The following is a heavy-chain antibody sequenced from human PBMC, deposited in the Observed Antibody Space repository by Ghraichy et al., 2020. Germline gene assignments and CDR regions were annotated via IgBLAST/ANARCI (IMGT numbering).Heavy chain of an antibody. CDR1: GFSISSSGVG. J-gene: IGHJ4*02. CDR3: AHRMLSSGRDWNGGIFDF. V-gene: IGHV2-5*02. Sequence: SGPTLVKPTETLTLTCTFSGFSISSSGVGVGWIRQSPGKALEWLGLIYWDDDRRYSPSLRTRLAITKDTSKNQVVLSMTYMDSVDTGTYYCAHRMLSSGRDWNGGIFDFWGQGILVTVS. CDR2: IYWDDDR. D-gene: IGHD1-1*01.